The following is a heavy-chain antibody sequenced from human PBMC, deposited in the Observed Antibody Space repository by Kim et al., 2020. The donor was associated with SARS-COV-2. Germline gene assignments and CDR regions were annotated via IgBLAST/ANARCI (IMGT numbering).Heavy chain of an antibody. J-gene: IGHJ3*02. CDR3: PSSRTLEVDTAFDI. D-gene: IGHD5-18*01. CDR2: IYSGGST. Sequence: GGSLRLSCAASGFTVSSNYMSWVRQAPGKGLEWVSVIYSGGSTYYADSVKGRFTISRDNSKNTLYLQMNSLRAEDTAVYYCPSSRTLEVDTAFDIWGQG. V-gene: IGHV3-66*01. CDR1: GFTVSSNY.